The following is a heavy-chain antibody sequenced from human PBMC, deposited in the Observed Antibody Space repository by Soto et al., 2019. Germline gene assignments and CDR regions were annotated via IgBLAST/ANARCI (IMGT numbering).Heavy chain of an antibody. CDR2: ISPYTGNT. V-gene: IGHV1-18*01. D-gene: IGHD3-16*01. CDR3: VMVDNYVTPTPQDV. CDR1: GYIFVNYR. J-gene: IGHJ6*02. Sequence: QVQLVQSGDEVKKPGASVKVSCKASGYIFVNYRIAWVRQAPGQGLEWIGWISPYTGNTHSATKVQGRLTMTTDTSTSTAYMDLGSLTSDDTAVYYCVMVDNYVTPTPQDVWGQGTTVTVSS.